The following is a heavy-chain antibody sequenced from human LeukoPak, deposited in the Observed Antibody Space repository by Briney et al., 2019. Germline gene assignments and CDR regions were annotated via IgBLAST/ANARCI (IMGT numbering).Heavy chain of an antibody. CDR2: ISWNSGSI. D-gene: IGHD5-18*01. CDR1: GFTFDDYA. CDR3: AKDRGSRYSYGYFNY. J-gene: IGHJ4*02. V-gene: IGHV3-9*01. Sequence: GGSLRLSCAASGFTFDDYAMHWVRHAPGKGLEWVSGISWNSGSIGYADSVKGRFTISRDNAKNSLYLQMNSLRAEDTALYYCAKDRGSRYSYGYFNYWGQGTLVTVSS.